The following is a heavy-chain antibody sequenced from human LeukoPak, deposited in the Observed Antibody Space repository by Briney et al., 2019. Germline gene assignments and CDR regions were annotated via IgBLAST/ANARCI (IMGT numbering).Heavy chain of an antibody. J-gene: IGHJ6*02. Sequence: PGGSLRLSCAASGFTFSRYAMSWVRQAPGKGLEWVSAIVGSAASTYYADSVKGRFTISRDNSKNTLFLQMNSLRAEDTALNYCAKGIVAPYYYYAMDVWGQGTTVTVSS. V-gene: IGHV3-23*01. D-gene: IGHD2/OR15-2a*01. CDR2: IVGSAAST. CDR3: AKGIVAPYYYYAMDV. CDR1: GFTFSRYA.